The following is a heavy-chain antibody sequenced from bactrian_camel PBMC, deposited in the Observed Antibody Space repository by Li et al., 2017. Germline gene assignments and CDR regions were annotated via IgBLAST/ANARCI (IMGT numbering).Heavy chain of an antibody. CDR2: ITSSGGTP. D-gene: IGHD1*01. Sequence: DVQLVESGGGLVQPGESLRLSCVASGITFSRHDMSWVRQAPGKGLEWVSLITSSGGTPLYADSVKGRFTISQDNDKNTVYLQMDSLKPEDSAIYYCAAASAGPVQGTCERDLESGGFAYWGQGTQVTVS. CDR1: GITFSRHD. V-gene: IGHV3S40*01. J-gene: IGHJ4*01. CDR3: AAASAGPVQGTCERDLESGGFAY.